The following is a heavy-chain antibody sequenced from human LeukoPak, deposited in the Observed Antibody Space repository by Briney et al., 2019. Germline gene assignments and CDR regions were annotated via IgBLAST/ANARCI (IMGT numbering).Heavy chain of an antibody. CDR1: GYTFTDYY. J-gene: IGHJ4*02. D-gene: IGHD5-12*01. Sequence: ASVKVSCKASGYTFTDYYIHWVRQAPGQGLEGMGGINANSGDTNFAQKFQGLVTMTRDPSISAAYMELSRLRSDDTAVYYCARGSIRSGYDYDYWGQGTLVTVSS. CDR2: INANSGDT. V-gene: IGHV1-2*04. CDR3: ARGSIRSGYDYDY.